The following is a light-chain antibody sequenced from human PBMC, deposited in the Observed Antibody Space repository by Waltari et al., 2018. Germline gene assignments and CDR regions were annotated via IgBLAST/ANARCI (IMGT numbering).Light chain of an antibody. CDR1: QAISTS. J-gene: IGKJ4*01. V-gene: IGKV1-NL1*01. CDR3: QQYSSFPPLT. Sequence: DIQMTQSPSSLSASVGNTVTTTCRATQAISTSLAWYQQKPGKAPKLLLYAASTLDSGVPSRFSGSGSGTEFTLTISSLQSEDFATYYCQQYSSFPPLTFGGGTKVEIK. CDR2: AAS.